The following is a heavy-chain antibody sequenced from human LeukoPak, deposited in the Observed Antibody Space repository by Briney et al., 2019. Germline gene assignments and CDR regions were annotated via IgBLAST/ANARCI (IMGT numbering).Heavy chain of an antibody. CDR3: ARRAGCSSTSCYIKWFDP. J-gene: IGHJ5*02. Sequence: SETLSLTCAVYGGSFSGYYWSWIRQPPGKGLEWIGEINHSGSTNYNPSLKSRVTISVDTSKNQFSLKLSSVTAADTAVYYCARRAGCSSTSCYIKWFDPWGQGTLVTVSS. D-gene: IGHD2-2*02. CDR2: INHSGST. CDR1: GGSFSGYY. V-gene: IGHV4-34*01.